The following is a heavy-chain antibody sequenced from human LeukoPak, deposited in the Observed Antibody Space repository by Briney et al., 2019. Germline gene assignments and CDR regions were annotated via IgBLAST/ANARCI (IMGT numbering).Heavy chain of an antibody. Sequence: SETLSLTCTVSGGSISSSSYYWGWIRQPPGKGLEWIGSTYYSGSTYYNPSLKSRVTMSVDTSKNQFSLKLSSVTAADTAVYYCARELGTLGHFDYWGQGTLVTVSS. CDR1: GGSISSSSYY. J-gene: IGHJ4*02. CDR3: ARELGTLGHFDY. V-gene: IGHV4-39*07. CDR2: TYYSGST. D-gene: IGHD4-23*01.